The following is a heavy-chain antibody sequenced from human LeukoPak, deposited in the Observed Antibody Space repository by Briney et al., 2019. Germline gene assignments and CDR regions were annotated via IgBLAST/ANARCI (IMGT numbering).Heavy chain of an antibody. CDR1: GFTFSSYA. V-gene: IGHV3-64*01. CDR3: ARDQRPASYSSGWYGFDY. CDR2: ISSNGGST. J-gene: IGHJ4*02. Sequence: GGSLRLPCAASGFTFSSYAMHWVRQAPGKGLEYVSAISSNGGSTYYANSVKGRFTISRDNSKNTLYLQMGSLRAEDMAVYYCARDQRPASYSSGWYGFDYWGQGTLVTVSS. D-gene: IGHD6-19*01.